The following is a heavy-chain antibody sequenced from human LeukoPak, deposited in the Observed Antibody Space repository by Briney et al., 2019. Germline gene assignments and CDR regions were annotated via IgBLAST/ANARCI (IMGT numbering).Heavy chain of an antibody. CDR3: ARGYSSSQYYYYYYYMDV. CDR1: GYTFTSYY. V-gene: IGHV7-4-1*02. Sequence: ASVKVSCKASGYTFTSYYMHWVRQAPGQGLEWMGWINTNTGNPTYAQGFTGRFVFSLDTSVSTAYLQISSLKAEDTAVYYCARGYSSSQYYYYYYYMDVWGKGTTVTVSS. CDR2: INTNTGNP. D-gene: IGHD6-13*01. J-gene: IGHJ6*03.